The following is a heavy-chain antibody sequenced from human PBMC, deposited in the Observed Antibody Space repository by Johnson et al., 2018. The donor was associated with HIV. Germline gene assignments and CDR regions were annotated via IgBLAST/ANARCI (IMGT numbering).Heavy chain of an antibody. J-gene: IGHJ3*02. V-gene: IGHV3-9*01. CDR1: GFTFSSYA. CDR2: ISWNGGSI. D-gene: IGHD2-8*02. CDR3: ANTGIDAFDI. Sequence: VESGGGVVQTGRSLRLSCAASGFTFSSYAMHWVRQAPGKGLEWVSGISWNGGSIGYADSVKGRFSISRDNAKNSLYLQMNSLRVEDTALYYCANTGIDAFDIWGQGTMVTVSS.